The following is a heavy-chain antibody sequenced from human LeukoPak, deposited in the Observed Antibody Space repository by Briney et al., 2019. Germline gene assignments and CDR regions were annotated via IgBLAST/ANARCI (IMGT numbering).Heavy chain of an antibody. CDR1: GFTFNSYE. Sequence: TGGALRLSCAASGFTFNSYEMNWVRQAPGEGLEWVSYISASSNIIYYADSVKGRFTISRDDAKNSLYLQMNSLRAEDTAVYYCARSSRELGGHAPWELMPPFDYWGQGTLVTVSS. J-gene: IGHJ4*02. CDR2: ISASSNII. CDR3: ARSSRELGGHAPWELMPPFDY. D-gene: IGHD1-7*01. V-gene: IGHV3-48*01.